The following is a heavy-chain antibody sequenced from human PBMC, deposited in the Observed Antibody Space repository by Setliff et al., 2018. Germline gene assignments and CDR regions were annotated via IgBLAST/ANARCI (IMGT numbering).Heavy chain of an antibody. V-gene: IGHV4-59*12. CDR3: AKDARRSWYFFDY. Sequence: LETLSLTCSVSGGSISTYHWSWIRQPPEKGLEWIAYIHYSGSTNQNPSLKSRVTISLDTSKNQFSLKLSSVTAADTAVYYCAKDARRSWYFFDYWGQGALVTVSS. D-gene: IGHD6-13*01. CDR1: GGSISTYH. CDR2: IHYSGST. J-gene: IGHJ4*02.